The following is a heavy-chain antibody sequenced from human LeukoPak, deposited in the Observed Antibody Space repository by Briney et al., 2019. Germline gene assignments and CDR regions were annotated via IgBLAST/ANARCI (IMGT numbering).Heavy chain of an antibody. CDR1: GFTFSSSA. Sequence: PGGSLRPSCAASGFTFSSSAMSWVRQAPGKGLEWVSSISARGISTYYADSVKGRFTISRDNSKNTLYLQMNSLRGDDIGVYYCAKSFDFSNGHSPILTPFDSWGQGTLVSVSS. D-gene: IGHD3-3*01. CDR2: ISARGIST. J-gene: IGHJ4*02. V-gene: IGHV3-23*01. CDR3: AKSFDFSNGHSPILTPFDS.